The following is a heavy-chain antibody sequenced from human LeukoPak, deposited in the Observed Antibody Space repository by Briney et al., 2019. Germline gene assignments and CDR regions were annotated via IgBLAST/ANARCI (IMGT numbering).Heavy chain of an antibody. CDR3: VGVYQLPDYYGSGSLYPSPRSSDY. V-gene: IGHV3-73*01. D-gene: IGHD3-10*01. J-gene: IGHJ4*02. Sequence: AGGSLRLSCAASGFTFSGSAMHWVRQAHGKGLEWLGRTRSRANSYTTVYAAPVQGRFIISRDDSMNMAYLQMNSLRVEDTAVYYCVGVYQLPDYYGSGSLYPSPRSSDYWGQGTLVTVSS. CDR1: GFTFSGSA. CDR2: TRSRANSYTT.